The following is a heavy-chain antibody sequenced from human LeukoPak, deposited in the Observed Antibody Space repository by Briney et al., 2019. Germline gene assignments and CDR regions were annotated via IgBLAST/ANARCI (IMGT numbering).Heavy chain of an antibody. Sequence: SETLSLTCTVSGGSISSSSYYWGWIRQPPGKGLEWIGSIYYSGSTYYNPSLKSRVTISVDTSKNQLSLKLSSVTAADTAVYYCARLGGEQWLVPVYYYYYMDVWGKGTTVTVSS. J-gene: IGHJ6*03. CDR3: ARLGGEQWLVPVYYYYYMDV. CDR1: GGSISSSSYY. D-gene: IGHD6-19*01. V-gene: IGHV4-39*01. CDR2: IYYSGST.